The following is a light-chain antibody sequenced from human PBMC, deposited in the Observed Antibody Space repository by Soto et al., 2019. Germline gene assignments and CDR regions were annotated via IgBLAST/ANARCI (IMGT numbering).Light chain of an antibody. CDR3: QKFNTAPLT. J-gene: IGKJ5*01. Sequence: DIQMTQSPSSLSASVGDRVTITCRASQAISGYLAWYQQKPGKVPKLLIYSASTLQSGVPPRSSGSGSGTDFTLTISSLQPEDVATYYCQKFNTAPLTFGQGTRLEIK. CDR1: QAISGY. V-gene: IGKV1-27*01. CDR2: SAS.